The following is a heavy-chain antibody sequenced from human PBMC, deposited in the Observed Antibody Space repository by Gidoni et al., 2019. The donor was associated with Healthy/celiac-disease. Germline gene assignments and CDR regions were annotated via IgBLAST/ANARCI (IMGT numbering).Heavy chain of an antibody. Sequence: QMQLVQSGPEVKKPGTSVKVSCKASGFTFTSSAVQWVRQARGQRLEWIGWIVVGSGNTNYAQKFQERVTITRDMSTSTAYMELSSLRSEDTAVYYCAAGVANRGGGSAGWGQGTLVTVSS. V-gene: IGHV1-58*01. CDR1: GFTFTSSA. CDR2: IVVGSGNT. D-gene: IGHD2-15*01. J-gene: IGHJ4*02. CDR3: AAGVANRGGGSAG.